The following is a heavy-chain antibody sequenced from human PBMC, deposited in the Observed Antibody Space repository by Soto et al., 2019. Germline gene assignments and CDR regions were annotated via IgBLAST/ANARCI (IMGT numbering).Heavy chain of an antibody. CDR1: GGTFSSYR. V-gene: IGHV1-69*13. D-gene: IGHD6-13*01. Sequence: SVKVSCKASGGTFSSYRINWVRQAPGQGLEWVGGIVPIYRTADYAQKFQGRVTITADESARTSYMELRSLKSQDKAVYYCVRDSGAKLSSSWGQGTLVTVS. J-gene: IGHJ4*02. CDR3: VRDSGAKLSSS. CDR2: IVPIYRTA.